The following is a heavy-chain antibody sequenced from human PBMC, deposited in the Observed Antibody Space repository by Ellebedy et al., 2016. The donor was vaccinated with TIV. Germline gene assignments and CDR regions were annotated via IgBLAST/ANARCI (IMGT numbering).Heavy chain of an antibody. J-gene: IGHJ4*02. CDR1: GGSISNYF. D-gene: IGHD2-21*02. Sequence: SETLSLTXSVSGGSISNYFWSWIRQPAGKGLEWIGRIYSSGSTNYNPSLESRVTMSVDTPKNQFSLKLSSVTAADTAVYYCARASVVVTAIHFDYWGQGTLVTVSS. CDR3: ARASVVVTAIHFDY. CDR2: IYSSGST. V-gene: IGHV4-4*07.